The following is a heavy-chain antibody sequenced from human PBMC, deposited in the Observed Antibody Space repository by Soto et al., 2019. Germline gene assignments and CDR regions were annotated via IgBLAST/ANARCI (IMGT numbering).Heavy chain of an antibody. CDR1: GYTFTSYA. J-gene: IGHJ6*03. CDR2: INAGNGNT. CDR3: ARDPVPAAILAPAYYYYYMDV. D-gene: IGHD2-2*02. Sequence: ASVKVSCKASGYTFTSYAMHWVRQAPGQRLEWMGWINAGNGNTKYSQKFQGRVTITRDTSASTAYMELGSLRSEDTAVYYCARDPVPAAILAPAYYYYYMDVWGKGTTVTVSS. V-gene: IGHV1-3*01.